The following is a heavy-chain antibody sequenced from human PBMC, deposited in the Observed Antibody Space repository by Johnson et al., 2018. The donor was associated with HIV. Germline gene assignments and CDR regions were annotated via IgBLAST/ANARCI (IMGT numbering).Heavy chain of an antibody. CDR2: IQYDGSNK. V-gene: IGHV3-30*02. CDR1: GFTFSSYG. D-gene: IGHD1-26*01. Sequence: QVQLVESGGGVVKPGRSLRLSCAASGFTFSSYGMHWVRQAPGKGLEWVAFIQYDGSNKYYADSLKGRFTISRDNSKNTVYLQMNSLRPEDTAVYYCAKDGGSYGGAFDIWGQGTMVTVSS. CDR3: AKDGGSYGGAFDI. J-gene: IGHJ3*02.